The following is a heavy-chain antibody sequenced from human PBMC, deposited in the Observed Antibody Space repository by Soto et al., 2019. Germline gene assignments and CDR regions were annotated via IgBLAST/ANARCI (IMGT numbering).Heavy chain of an antibody. D-gene: IGHD3-10*01. CDR2: INPNSGGT. Sequence: VSCKASGYTFTGYYMHWVRQAPGQGLEWMGWINPNSGGTNYAQKFQGWVTMTRDTSISTAYMELSRLRSDDTAVYYCAVTLWFGEDDAFDIWGQGTMVTVSS. CDR3: AVTLWFGEDDAFDI. CDR1: GYTFTGYY. J-gene: IGHJ3*02. V-gene: IGHV1-2*04.